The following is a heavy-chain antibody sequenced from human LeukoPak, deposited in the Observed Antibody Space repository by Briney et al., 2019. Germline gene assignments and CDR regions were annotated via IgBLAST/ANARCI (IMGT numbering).Heavy chain of an antibody. V-gene: IGHV3-53*04. J-gene: IGHJ3*02. CDR3: ARTTRSMIVVGDAFDI. D-gene: IGHD3-22*01. CDR1: GFTVSSNY. CDR2: IYSGGST. Sequence: GSLRLSCAASGFTVSSNYMSWVRQAPGKGLEWVSVIYSGGSTYYADSVKGRFTISRHNSKNTLYLQMNSLRAEDTAVYYCARTTRSMIVVGDAFDIWGQGTMVTVSS.